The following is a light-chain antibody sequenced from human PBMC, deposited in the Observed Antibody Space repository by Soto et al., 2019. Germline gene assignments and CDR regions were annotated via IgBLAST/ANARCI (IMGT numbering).Light chain of an antibody. J-gene: IGKJ2*01. CDR3: QQYYSYPYT. V-gene: IGKV1-8*01. Sequence: AIRMTQSPSSLSASTGDRVTITCRASQGISSYLAWYQQKPGKAPKLLIYAASTLQSGVPSRFSGSGSGTDLTLTISCLQSEDFATYYCQQYYSYPYTFGKGTNLEIK. CDR1: QGISSY. CDR2: AAS.